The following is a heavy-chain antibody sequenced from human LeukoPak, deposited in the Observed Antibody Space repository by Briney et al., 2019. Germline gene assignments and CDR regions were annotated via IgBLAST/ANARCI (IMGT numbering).Heavy chain of an antibody. J-gene: IGHJ4*02. D-gene: IGHD3-10*01. CDR3: ARITSPLWFGEFYYFDY. Sequence: GASVEVSCKASGYTFTGYYMHWVRQAPGQGLEWMGWINPNSGGTNYAQKFQGRVTMTRDTSISTAYMELSRLRSDDTAVYYCARITSPLWFGEFYYFDYWGQGTLVTVSS. V-gene: IGHV1-2*02. CDR2: INPNSGGT. CDR1: GYTFTGYY.